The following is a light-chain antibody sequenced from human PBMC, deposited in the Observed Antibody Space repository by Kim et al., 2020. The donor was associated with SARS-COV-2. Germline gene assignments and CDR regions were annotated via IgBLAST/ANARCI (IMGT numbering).Light chain of an antibody. V-gene: IGLV1-51*01. J-gene: IGLJ2*01. CDR1: SSTIGNNY. CDR2: DND. Sequence: KASIPGAGSSSTIGNNYVSWYHQLPGTAPRLRIYDNDKRPSGIPDRFCGSKSGTSATLGIAALQTGDEAVYYCGTWDNKLSAGVFGGGTQLTVL. CDR3: GTWDNKLSAGV.